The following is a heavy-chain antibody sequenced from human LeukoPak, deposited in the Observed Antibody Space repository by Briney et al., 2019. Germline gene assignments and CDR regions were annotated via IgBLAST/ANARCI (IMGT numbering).Heavy chain of an antibody. CDR2: IRYDGSNK. CDR1: GFTFSSYG. Sequence: GGSLRLSCAASGFTFSSYGMHWVRQAPGKGLEWVAFIRYDGSNKYYADSVKGRFTISRDNAKNSLYLQMNSLRAEDTAVYYWARDDVAVAGNFGGYYYYMDVWGKGTTVTISS. J-gene: IGHJ6*03. D-gene: IGHD6-19*01. CDR3: ARDDVAVAGNFGGYYYYMDV. V-gene: IGHV3-30*02.